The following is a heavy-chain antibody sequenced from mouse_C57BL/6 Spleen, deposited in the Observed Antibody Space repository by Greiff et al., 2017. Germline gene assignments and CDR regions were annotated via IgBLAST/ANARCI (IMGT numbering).Heavy chain of an antibody. V-gene: IGHV1-55*01. Sequence: QVQLKQPGAELVKPGASVKMSCKASGYTFTSYWITWVKQRPGQGLEWIGAIYPGSGSTNYNEKFKSKATLTVDTSTSTAYMQCSSLTSEDSAVYYCSRKNSCAMDDWGQGTSVTVSS. D-gene: IGHD2-12*01. CDR3: SRKNSCAMDD. CDR2: IYPGSGST. CDR1: GYTFTSYW. J-gene: IGHJ4*01.